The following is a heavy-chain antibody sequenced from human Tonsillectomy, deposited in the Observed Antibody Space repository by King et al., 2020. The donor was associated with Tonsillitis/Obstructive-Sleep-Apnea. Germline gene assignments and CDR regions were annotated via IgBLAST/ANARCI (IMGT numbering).Heavy chain of an antibody. CDR2: ISRSSSYI. CDR1: GFTFSTYN. CDR3: ASSLSSAFNI. J-gene: IGHJ3*02. D-gene: IGHD5/OR15-5a*01. V-gene: IGHV3-21*01. Sequence: VQLVESGGGLVKPGGSLRLSCAASGFTFSTYNMNWVRQAPGKGLEWVSSISRSSSYIYYADSVKGRFTISRDNAKNSLYLQMNSLRAEDTAVYYCASSLSSAFNIWGQGTMVTVSS.